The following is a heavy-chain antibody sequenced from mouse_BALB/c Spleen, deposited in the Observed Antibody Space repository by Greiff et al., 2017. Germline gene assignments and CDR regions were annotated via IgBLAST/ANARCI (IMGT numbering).Heavy chain of an antibody. CDR2: INPYYGST. Sequence: VHVKQTGPELVKPGASVNISCKASGYSFTDYIMLWVKQSHGKSLEWIGNINPYYGSTSYNLKFKGKATLTVDKSSSTAYMQLNSLTSEDSAVYYCARYPHLRNYAMDYWGQGTSVTVSS. CDR3: ARYPHLRNYAMDY. CDR1: GYSFTDYI. J-gene: IGHJ4*01. V-gene: IGHV1-39*01.